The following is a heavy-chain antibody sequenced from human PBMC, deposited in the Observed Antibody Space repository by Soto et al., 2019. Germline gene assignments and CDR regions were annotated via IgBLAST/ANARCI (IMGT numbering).Heavy chain of an antibody. Sequence: ASVKVSCKTSGDSFNDYYIHWVRQAPGQGLEWMGWINPNGGVTKYAQKFQGRVTVTRDTSIRTVYMELSSLRSDDTAVYYCARESGGATATLDYYCFYMDVWGKGTTVTVSS. CDR3: ARESGGATATLDYYCFYMDV. CDR1: GDSFNDYY. J-gene: IGHJ6*03. V-gene: IGHV1-2*02. CDR2: INPNGGVT. D-gene: IGHD5-12*01.